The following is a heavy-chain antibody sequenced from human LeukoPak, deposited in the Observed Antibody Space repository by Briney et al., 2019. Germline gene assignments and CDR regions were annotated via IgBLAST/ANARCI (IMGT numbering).Heavy chain of an antibody. J-gene: IGHJ5*02. V-gene: IGHV3-21*01. D-gene: IGHD1-26*01. CDR2: ISSSSSYI. Sequence: GGSLRLSCAASGFTFSSYSMNWVRQAPGKGLEWDSSISSSSSYIYYADSVKGRFTISRDNAKNSLYLQMNSLRAEDTAVYYRARDVNSGSYMIVPWGQGTLVTVSS. CDR1: GFTFSSYS. CDR3: ARDVNSGSYMIVP.